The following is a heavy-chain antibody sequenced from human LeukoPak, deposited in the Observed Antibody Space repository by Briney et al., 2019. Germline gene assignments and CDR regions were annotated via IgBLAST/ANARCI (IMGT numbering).Heavy chain of an antibody. CDR1: GGSFSGYY. J-gene: IGHJ6*03. CDR2: INHSGST. Sequence: SETLSLTCAVYGGSFSGYYWSWIRQPPGKGLEWIGEINHSGSTNYNPSLKSRVTISVDTSKNQFSLKLSSVTAADTAVYYCARPRREMATTSFYYYYYYMVVWGKGTTVTVSS. CDR3: ARPRREMATTSFYYYYYYMVV. D-gene: IGHD5-24*01. V-gene: IGHV4-34*01.